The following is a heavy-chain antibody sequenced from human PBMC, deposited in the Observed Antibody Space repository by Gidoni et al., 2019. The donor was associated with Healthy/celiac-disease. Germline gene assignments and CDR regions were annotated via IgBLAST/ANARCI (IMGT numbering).Heavy chain of an antibody. CDR1: GFTFDDYA. D-gene: IGHD6-19*01. CDR3: AKDSGIAVAGQHWYFDL. CDR2: ISWNSGSM. J-gene: IGHJ2*01. V-gene: IGHV3-9*01. Sequence: EVQLVESGGGLVQPGRSLSLSCSAPGFTFDDYAMHWVRQAPGKGLEWVSGISWNSGSMGYADSGKCRFTISRDNAKNSLYLQMNSLRAEDTALYYCAKDSGIAVAGQHWYFDLWGRGTLVTVSS.